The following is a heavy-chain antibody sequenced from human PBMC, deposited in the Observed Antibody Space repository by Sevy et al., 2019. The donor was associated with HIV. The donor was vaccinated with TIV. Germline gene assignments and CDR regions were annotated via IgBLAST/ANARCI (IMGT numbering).Heavy chain of an antibody. D-gene: IGHD2-15*01. CDR2: ISAYNGNT. J-gene: IGHJ6*02. CDR1: GYTFTSYG. V-gene: IGHV1-18*01. Sequence: ASVKVSCKASGYTFTSYGISWVRQAPGQGLEWMGWISAYNGNTNYAQKLQGRVTMTTDTSTSTDYMELRSLRSDDTAVYYCARDGGSCSGGSCYRNYYGMDVWGQGTTVTVSS. CDR3: ARDGGSCSGGSCYRNYYGMDV.